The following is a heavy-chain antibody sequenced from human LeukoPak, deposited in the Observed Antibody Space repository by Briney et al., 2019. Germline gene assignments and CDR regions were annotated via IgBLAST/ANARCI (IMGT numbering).Heavy chain of an antibody. Sequence: GGSLRLSCAASGFTFSSYAMSWVRQAPGKGLEWVSGISSSGGSTYYADSVKGRFTISRDNSKHTLFLQMSSLRAEDTAVYYCAXGSPLDLGAGESYYYGMGVWGQGTTVTVSS. CDR1: GFTFSSYA. D-gene: IGHD3-10*01. CDR3: AXGSPLDLGAGESYYYGMGV. CDR2: ISSSGGST. J-gene: IGHJ6*02. V-gene: IGHV3-23*01.